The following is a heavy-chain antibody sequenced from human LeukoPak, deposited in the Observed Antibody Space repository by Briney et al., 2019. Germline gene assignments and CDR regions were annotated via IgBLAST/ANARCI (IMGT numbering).Heavy chain of an antibody. D-gene: IGHD4-17*01. Sequence: GGSLRLSCAASGFTFSSYSMNWVRQAPGKGLEWVSSISSSSSYIYYADSVEGRFTISRDNAKNSLYLQMKSLRAGDTAVYYCARLATTVTRRFDYWGQGTLVTVSS. V-gene: IGHV3-21*01. J-gene: IGHJ4*02. CDR2: ISSSSSYI. CDR1: GFTFSSYS. CDR3: ARLATTVTRRFDY.